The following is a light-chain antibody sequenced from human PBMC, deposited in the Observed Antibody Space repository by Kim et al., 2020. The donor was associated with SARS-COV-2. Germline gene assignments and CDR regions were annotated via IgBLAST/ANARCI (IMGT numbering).Light chain of an antibody. J-gene: IGKJ4*01. CDR3: QQSYSTPWLT. CDR1: QSIGTR. V-gene: IGKV1-39*01. Sequence: IQMTQSPSSLAASVGDRVTIACRASQSIGTRLNWYQQRPGKAPKLLIYAASILQSGVPSTFTGTGSGTDFTLTISSLQPEDFATYYCQQSYSTPWLTFGGGTKVDIK. CDR2: AAS.